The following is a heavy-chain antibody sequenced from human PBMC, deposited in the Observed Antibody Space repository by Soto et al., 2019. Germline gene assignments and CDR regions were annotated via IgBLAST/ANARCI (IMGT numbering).Heavy chain of an antibody. Sequence: QAHLEQSGAEVKRPGASAKVSCKASGYTISDFHINWLRQASGQGPEWMGWMNAKSGDTFFAQRFQGKFNMTWDTSLSTAYMEVGSLTSDDTAMYYCARGNPFNYAGFDVWGQGTTVAVSS. CDR2: MNAKSGDT. CDR3: ARGNPFNYAGFDV. V-gene: IGHV1-8*01. J-gene: IGHJ6*02. D-gene: IGHD3-16*01. CDR1: GYTISDFH.